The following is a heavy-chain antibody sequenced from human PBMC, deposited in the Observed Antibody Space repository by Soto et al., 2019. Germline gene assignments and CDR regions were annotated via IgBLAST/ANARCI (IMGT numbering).Heavy chain of an antibody. CDR3: ARVTTVVTSLFDY. J-gene: IGHJ4*02. Sequence: SETLSLTCPVSGYSISSGYYWSCIRQPPGKGLEWIGSIYHSGSTYYNPSLKSRVTISVDTSKNQFSLKLSSVTAADTAVYYCARVTTVVTSLFDYWGQGTLVTVSS. CDR1: GYSISSGYY. D-gene: IGHD4-17*01. V-gene: IGHV4-38-2*02. CDR2: IYHSGST.